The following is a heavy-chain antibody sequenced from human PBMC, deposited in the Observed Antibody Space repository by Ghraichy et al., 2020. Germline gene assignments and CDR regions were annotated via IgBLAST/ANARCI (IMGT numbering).Heavy chain of an antibody. Sequence: GGSLRLSCAASGFTFDDYAMHWVRQAPGKGLEWVSGISWGSGYIGYADSVKGRFTISRDNAKNSLYLQMNTLRPGDTASYYCPKDFIAAAGTDHFYGMDVWGQGTTVTVSS. J-gene: IGHJ6*02. V-gene: IGHV3-9*01. CDR1: GFTFDDYA. CDR3: PKDFIAAAGTDHFYGMDV. CDR2: ISWGSGYI. D-gene: IGHD6-13*01.